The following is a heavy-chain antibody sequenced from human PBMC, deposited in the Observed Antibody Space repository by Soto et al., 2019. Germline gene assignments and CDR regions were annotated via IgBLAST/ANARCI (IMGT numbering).Heavy chain of an antibody. D-gene: IGHD3-10*01. Sequence: SETLSLTCTVSGGSISSSSYYWGWIRQPPGKGLEWIGSIYYSGSTYYNPSLKSRVTISVDTSKNQFSLKLSSVTAADTAVYYCASHYYGSGLYNYYYYYMDVWGKGTTVTVSS. J-gene: IGHJ6*03. V-gene: IGHV4-39*01. CDR3: ASHYYGSGLYNYYYYYMDV. CDR1: GGSISSSSYY. CDR2: IYYSGST.